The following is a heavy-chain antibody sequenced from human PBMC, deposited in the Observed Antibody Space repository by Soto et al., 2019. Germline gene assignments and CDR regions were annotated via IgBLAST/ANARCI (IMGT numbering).Heavy chain of an antibody. CDR3: ANPIPKTGTTFGF. J-gene: IGHJ4*02. V-gene: IGHV3-23*01. CDR1: GFTFSNFA. D-gene: IGHD1-1*01. Sequence: QLLESGGGFVQPGGSLRLSCVASGFTFSNFALAGVRQAPGGGREWVSAISGSGDDTFYADSMKGRFTISRDNSKDTLYLQINSLRAEDTAVYYCANPIPKTGTTFGFWGQGTLVTVSS. CDR2: ISGSGDDT.